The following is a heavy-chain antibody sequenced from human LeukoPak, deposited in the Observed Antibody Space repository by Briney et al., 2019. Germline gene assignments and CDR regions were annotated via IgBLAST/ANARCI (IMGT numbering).Heavy chain of an antibody. V-gene: IGHV3-48*01. J-gene: IGHJ4*02. Sequence: GGSLRLSCAASGFTFSSYGMNWVRQAPGKGLEWVSFITSSSSIYYADSVKGRFTISRDNAKNSLFLQMNSLRAEDTAVYYCAMQWLVKGGYYFDYWGQGTLVSVSS. CDR1: GFTFSSYG. D-gene: IGHD6-19*01. CDR3: AMQWLVKGGYYFDY. CDR2: ITSSSSI.